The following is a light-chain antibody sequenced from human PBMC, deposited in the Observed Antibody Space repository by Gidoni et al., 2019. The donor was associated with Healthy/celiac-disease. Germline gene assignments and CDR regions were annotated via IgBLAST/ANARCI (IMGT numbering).Light chain of an antibody. CDR2: KAS. CDR1: QSISSW. V-gene: IGKV1-5*03. CDR3: QQYNSYSYT. Sequence: DIQMTQSPSTLSASVGDRVTITCRASQSISSWLDWYQQKPGKAPKRLIYKASTLESGVPSRFSGSGSGTEFTLTISSLQPDDFATYYCQQYNSYSYTFGQGTKLEIK. J-gene: IGKJ2*01.